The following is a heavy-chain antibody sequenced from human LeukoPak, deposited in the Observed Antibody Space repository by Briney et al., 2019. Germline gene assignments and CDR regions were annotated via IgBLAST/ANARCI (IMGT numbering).Heavy chain of an antibody. CDR1: GFTFSDYY. CDR3: ARARRSSGWPLVDY. J-gene: IGHJ4*02. V-gene: IGHV3-11*01. CDR2: ISSSGSTI. Sequence: PGGSLRLSCAASGFTFSDYYMSWIRQAPGKGLEWVSYISSSGSTIYYADSVKGRFTISRDNAKNSLYLQMNSLRAEDAAVYYCARARRSSGWPLVDYWGQGTLVTVSS. D-gene: IGHD6-19*01.